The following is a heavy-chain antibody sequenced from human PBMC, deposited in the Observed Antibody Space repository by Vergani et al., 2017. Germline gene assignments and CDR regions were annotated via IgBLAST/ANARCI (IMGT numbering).Heavy chain of an antibody. V-gene: IGHV4-61*02. Sequence: QVQLQASGPGRVKPSQTLSLTCTMSGGSISAGYYFWSWIRQPAGKGLEWLGHISASGNASHSPSLKPRVSMSVDTSKNPFSLTVTSVTAADTAIYFCARRSGGYYSGGKVHPLRTALDVWGHGTVVTVSS. CDR2: ISASGNA. D-gene: IGHD2-15*01. J-gene: IGHJ3*01. CDR1: GGSISAGYYF. CDR3: ARRSGGYYSGGKVHPLRTALDV.